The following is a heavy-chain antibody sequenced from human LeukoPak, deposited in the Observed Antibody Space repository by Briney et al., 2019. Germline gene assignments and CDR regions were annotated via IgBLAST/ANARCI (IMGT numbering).Heavy chain of an antibody. CDR3: ARGRDTYYYGSGSYYNGREFDP. CDR2: MNPNSGNT. V-gene: IGHV1-8*01. D-gene: IGHD3-10*01. CDR1: GYTFTSYD. J-gene: IGHJ5*02. Sequence: ASVKVSCKASGYTFTSYDINWVRQATGQGLEWMGWMNPNSGNTGYAQKFQGRVTMTRNTSISTAYMELSSLRSEDTAVYYCARGRDTYYYGSGSYYNGREFDPWGQGTQVTVSS.